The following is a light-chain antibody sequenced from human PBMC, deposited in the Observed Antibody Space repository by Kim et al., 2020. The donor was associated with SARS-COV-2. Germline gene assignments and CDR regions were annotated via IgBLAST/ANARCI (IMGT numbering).Light chain of an antibody. V-gene: IGKV3-15*01. CDR2: GAS. CDR3: QQYTDWPPWT. CDR1: EGVYRG. J-gene: IGKJ1*01. Sequence: SSRERVTPPCQAREGVYRGLALYPPRTGPDPRLPIFGASPQARGIPARFSCRWSGTEVTLTIRSLQSEEFGVYYCQQYTDWPPWTFGQGTKVDIK.